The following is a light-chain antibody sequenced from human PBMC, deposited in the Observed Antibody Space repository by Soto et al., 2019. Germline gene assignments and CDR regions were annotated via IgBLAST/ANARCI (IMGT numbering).Light chain of an antibody. CDR3: GTWDSSLSAVV. Sequence: QSVLTQPPSVSAASGQKVTISCSGSSSNIGNNSVSWYQQLPGTAPKLLIYDNNKRPSGIPDRFSGSKSGTSATLGITGLQTGDEADYYCGTWDSSLSAVVFGGGTKLTVL. CDR2: DNN. V-gene: IGLV1-51*01. J-gene: IGLJ2*01. CDR1: SSNIGNNS.